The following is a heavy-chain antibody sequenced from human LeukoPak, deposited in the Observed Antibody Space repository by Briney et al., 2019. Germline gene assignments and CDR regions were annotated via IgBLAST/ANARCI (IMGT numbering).Heavy chain of an antibody. D-gene: IGHD3-22*01. CDR3: ARSPVRYDSSGYYREARWFDP. CDR1: GGSISSGDYY. CDR2: IYYSGST. J-gene: IGHJ5*02. V-gene: IGHV4-31*03. Sequence: SETLSLTCTVSGGSISSGDYYWSWLRQHPGKGLEWIGYIYYSGSTYYNPSLKSRVTISVDTSKNQFSLKLSSVTAADTAVYYCARSPVRYDSSGYYREARWFDPWGQGTLVTVSS.